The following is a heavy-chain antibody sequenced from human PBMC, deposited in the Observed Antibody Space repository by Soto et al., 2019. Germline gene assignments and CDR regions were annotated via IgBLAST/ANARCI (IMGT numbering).Heavy chain of an antibody. CDR1: GYTFTAYY. J-gene: IGHJ5*02. Sequence: ASVKVSCKASGYTFTAYYIHWLRQAPGQGLEWLGWINPDTGGTDYAQKFQGWVTLTRDTSKTTAYMELSSLKSDDTAVFYCAREEGAIVVVPAADRSGLDPWGQGTLVTVSS. D-gene: IGHD2-2*01. V-gene: IGHV1-2*04. CDR2: INPDTGGT. CDR3: AREEGAIVVVPAADRSGLDP.